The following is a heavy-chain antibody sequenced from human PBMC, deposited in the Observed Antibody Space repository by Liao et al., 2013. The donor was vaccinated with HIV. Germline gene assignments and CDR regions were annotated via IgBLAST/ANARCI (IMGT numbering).Heavy chain of an antibody. D-gene: IGHD1-1*01. CDR2: VHFSGTT. CDR1: GDSIGSDSPY. V-gene: IGHV4-39*07. J-gene: IGHJ1*01. Sequence: QLQLREWGPPGLVKPSETLSLTCTVSGDSIGSDSPYWGWIRQSPGTGLEWIGSVHFSGTTYINPSLKSRVTISVDTSHNQFSLKLNSVTAADTALYYCVRGTGRSNWPMADHWGQGTPVTVSS. CDR3: VRGTGRSNWPMADH.